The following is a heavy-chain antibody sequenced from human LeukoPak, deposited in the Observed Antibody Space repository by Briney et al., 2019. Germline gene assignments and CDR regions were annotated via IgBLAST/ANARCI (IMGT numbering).Heavy chain of an antibody. CDR2: ISAYNGNT. V-gene: IGHV1-18*04. D-gene: IGHD6-19*01. CDR3: ARDPYSSGWYYFDY. CDR1: GYTFTSYG. Sequence: ASVKVSCKASGYTFTSYGISWVRQAPGQGVEWMGWISAYNGNTNYAQKLQGRVTMTTDTSTSTAYMELRSLRSDDTAVYYCARDPYSSGWYYFDYWGQGTLVTVSS. J-gene: IGHJ4*02.